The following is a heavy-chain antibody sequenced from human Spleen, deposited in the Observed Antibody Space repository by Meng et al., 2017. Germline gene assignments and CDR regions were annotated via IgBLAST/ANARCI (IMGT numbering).Heavy chain of an antibody. CDR1: GGSVSGTSYY. J-gene: IGHJ5*02. Sequence: QQVGAGLLKPSDTLSLTCTVSGGSVSGTSYYWSWIRQPPGRGLEWIGYIYYSGSTYYNPSLKSRVTISVDTSKNQFSLKLSSVTAADTAVYYCARGPGGLGFDPWGQGTLVTVSS. CDR2: IYYSGST. CDR3: ARGPGGLGFDP. V-gene: IGHV4-31*03. D-gene: IGHD1-26*01.